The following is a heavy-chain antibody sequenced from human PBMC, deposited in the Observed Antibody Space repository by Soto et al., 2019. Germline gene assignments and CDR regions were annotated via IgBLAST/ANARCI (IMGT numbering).Heavy chain of an antibody. V-gene: IGHV3-15*01. CDR1: GFTFSNAW. CDR3: TTDTRFCSGDSCNSFDY. Sequence: EVQLVESGGGLVKPGGSLRLSCAASGFTFSNAWMSWVRQAPGKGLEWVGRIKSKTDGATTDYAAPVKGRFTISRDDSINMLSLQMNSLKTEDTAVYYCTTDTRFCSGDSCNSFDYWGQGTLVTVSS. J-gene: IGHJ4*02. CDR2: IKSKTDGATT. D-gene: IGHD2-15*01.